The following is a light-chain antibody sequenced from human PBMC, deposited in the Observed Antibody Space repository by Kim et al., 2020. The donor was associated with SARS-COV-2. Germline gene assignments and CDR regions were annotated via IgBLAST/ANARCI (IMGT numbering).Light chain of an antibody. CDR1: SIDVGAYNY. V-gene: IGLV2-14*03. CDR3: SSYTSSSTVV. CDR2: DVT. Sequence: GQSFTISCTGTSIDVGAYNYVSWYQQHPGKAPKLIIFDVTNRPSGVSYRFSGSKSGNTASLTISGLQAEDEADYYCSSYTSSSTVVFGGGTQLTVL. J-gene: IGLJ2*01.